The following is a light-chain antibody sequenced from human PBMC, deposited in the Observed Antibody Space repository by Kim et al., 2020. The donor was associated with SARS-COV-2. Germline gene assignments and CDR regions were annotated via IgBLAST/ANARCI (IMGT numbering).Light chain of an antibody. V-gene: IGKV3-20*01. J-gene: IGKJ1*01. Sequence: LSPGESATLSCRASQSVSSSYLAWYQQKPSQAPRLLIYGASSRATGIPDRFSGSGSGTDFTLTISRLEPEDFAVYYCQQYGSPWTFGQGTKVDIK. CDR2: GAS. CDR3: QQYGSPWT. CDR1: QSVSSSY.